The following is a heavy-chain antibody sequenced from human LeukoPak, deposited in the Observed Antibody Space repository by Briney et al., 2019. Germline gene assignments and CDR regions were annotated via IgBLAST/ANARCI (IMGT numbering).Heavy chain of an antibody. CDR2: MNPNSGNT. D-gene: IGHD5-12*01. CDR1: GYTFISYD. V-gene: IGHV1-8*01. Sequence: ASVKVSCKASGYTFISYDINWVRQATGQGLEWMGWMNPNSGNTGYAQKFQGRVTMTRNTSISTAYMELSSLRSEDTAVYYCARVRGYSGYDHFDYWGQGTLVTVSS. J-gene: IGHJ4*02. CDR3: ARVRGYSGYDHFDY.